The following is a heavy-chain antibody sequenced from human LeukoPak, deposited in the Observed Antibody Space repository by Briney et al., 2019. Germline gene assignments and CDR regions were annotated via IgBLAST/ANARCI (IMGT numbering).Heavy chain of an antibody. CDR2: ISGSGGST. Sequence: GGSLRLSCAASGFTFSSYAMSWVRQAPGKGLEGVSAISGSGGSTYYADSVKGRFTISRDNSKNTLYLQMNSLRAVDTAVYYCAKGAYDSSGSQDYWGQGTLVTVSS. V-gene: IGHV3-23*01. J-gene: IGHJ4*02. CDR3: AKGAYDSSGSQDY. D-gene: IGHD3-22*01. CDR1: GFTFSSYA.